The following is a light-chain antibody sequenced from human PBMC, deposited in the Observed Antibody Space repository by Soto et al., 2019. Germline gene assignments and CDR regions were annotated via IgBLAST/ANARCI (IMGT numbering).Light chain of an antibody. CDR3: QQYGSSPRT. Sequence: EIVLTQSPGILSLSPGERATLSCRASQSVTNKFLAWYQQKPGQAPRLLIYGASSRATGIPDRFSGSGSGKDFTLTISRLEPEDFAVYYCQQYGSSPRTFGQGTKVEIK. J-gene: IGKJ1*01. V-gene: IGKV3-20*01. CDR2: GAS. CDR1: QSVTNKF.